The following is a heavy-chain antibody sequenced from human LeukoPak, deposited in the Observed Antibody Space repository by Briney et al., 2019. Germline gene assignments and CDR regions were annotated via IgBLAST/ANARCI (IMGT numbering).Heavy chain of an antibody. CDR3: ARHGYIAVAGTVDY. CDR2: IYHSGST. D-gene: IGHD6-19*01. J-gene: IGHJ4*02. Sequence: PSETLSLTCAVSGYSISSGYYWGWIRQPPGKGLEWIGSIYHSGSTYYNPSLKSRVTTSVDTSKNQFSLKLSSVTAADTAVYYCARHGYIAVAGTVDYWGQGTLITVSS. V-gene: IGHV4-38-2*01. CDR1: GYSISSGYY.